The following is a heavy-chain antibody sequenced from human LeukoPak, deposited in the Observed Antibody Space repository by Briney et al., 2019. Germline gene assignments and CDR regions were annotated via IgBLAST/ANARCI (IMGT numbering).Heavy chain of an antibody. J-gene: IGHJ4*02. D-gene: IGHD3-22*01. V-gene: IGHV3-74*01. CDR1: RFTFSRYW. Sequence: GGSLRLSCAASRFTFSRYWMHWVRRAPGKGLVWVSRINSDGISTSYADSVKGRFTISRDNAKNTLYLQMNSLRAEDTSVYYCARDGNYYDSSGPADYGGQGPVVAVSA. CDR3: ARDGNYYDSSGPADY. CDR2: INSDGIST.